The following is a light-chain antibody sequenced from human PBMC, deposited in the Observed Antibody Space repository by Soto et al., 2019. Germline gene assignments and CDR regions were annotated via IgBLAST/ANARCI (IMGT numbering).Light chain of an antibody. Sequence: EVVMTQSPATLSVSPGERATLSCRASQSVNANLAWYQQKPGQAPRLLIHGASNRATGIPPRFSGSGFGTEFNLTISRQESEDCERYYCQQYNTWLWTFGQGKKV. V-gene: IGKV3-15*01. CDR3: QQYNTWLWT. J-gene: IGKJ1*01. CDR1: QSVNAN. CDR2: GAS.